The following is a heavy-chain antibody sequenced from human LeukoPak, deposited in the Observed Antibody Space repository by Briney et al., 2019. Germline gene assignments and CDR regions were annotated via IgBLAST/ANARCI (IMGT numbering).Heavy chain of an antibody. Sequence: SETLSLTCTVSDDSLSSYYCHWIRQPAGKGLEWIGRIYTSGTANYNPSLNSRVNLSVDTSKNQFSLKLSSVTAADTAVYYCARDRFYDILTGPTYYYMDVWGKGTTVTVSS. CDR3: ARDRFYDILTGPTYYYMDV. D-gene: IGHD3-9*01. CDR1: DDSLSSYY. V-gene: IGHV4-4*07. CDR2: IYTSGTA. J-gene: IGHJ6*03.